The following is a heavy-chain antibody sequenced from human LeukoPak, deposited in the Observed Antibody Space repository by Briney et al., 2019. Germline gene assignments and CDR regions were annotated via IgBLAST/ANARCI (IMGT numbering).Heavy chain of an antibody. CDR1: GGSISSYY. Sequence: SETLSLTCTVSGGSISSYYWSWIRQPPGKGLEWIGYIYYSGSTNYNPTLKSRVTISVDTSKNQFSLKLSSVTAAYTAVYYCARIAVAGSRDYWGQGTLVTVSS. D-gene: IGHD6-19*01. CDR2: IYYSGST. J-gene: IGHJ4*02. V-gene: IGHV4-59*01. CDR3: ARIAVAGSRDY.